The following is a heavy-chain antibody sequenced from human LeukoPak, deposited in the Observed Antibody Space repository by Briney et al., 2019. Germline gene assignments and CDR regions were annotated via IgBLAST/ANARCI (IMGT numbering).Heavy chain of an antibody. CDR3: ALGLVTDY. CDR1: GFTFDDYG. V-gene: IGHV3-48*01. D-gene: IGHD3-9*01. CDR2: IDATGTII. Sequence: GGSLRLSCAASGFTFDDYGMSWVRQAPGKGLEWVSHIDATGTIIYYADSVKGRFTISRDNSKNTLYLQMNSLRVEDTAVHYCALGLVTDYWGQGTLVTVSS. J-gene: IGHJ4*02.